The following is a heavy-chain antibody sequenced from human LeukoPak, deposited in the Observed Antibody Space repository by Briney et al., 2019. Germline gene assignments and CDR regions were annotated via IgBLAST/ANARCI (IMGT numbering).Heavy chain of an antibody. Sequence: SETLSLTCTVSGYSISSGYHWGWIRQPPGKGLEWIGSIYHSGSTYYNPSLKSRVTISVDTSKNQFSLKLSSVTAADTAVYYCARGTTVTPAPDYWGQGTLVTVSS. CDR3: ARGTTVTPAPDY. CDR2: IYHSGST. V-gene: IGHV4-38-2*02. D-gene: IGHD4-17*01. J-gene: IGHJ4*02. CDR1: GYSISSGYH.